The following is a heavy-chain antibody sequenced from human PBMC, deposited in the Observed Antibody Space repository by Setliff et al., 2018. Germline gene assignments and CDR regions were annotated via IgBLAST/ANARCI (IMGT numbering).Heavy chain of an antibody. CDR2: IYYSGST. CDR3: ARGGEFYYGSGTIDS. CDR1: GGSISSRNYY. J-gene: IGHJ4*02. Sequence: SETLSLTCTVSGGSISSRNYYWGWIRQPPGKGLEWIGSIYYSGSTYYNPSLKSRITISVDTSKNQFSLKLSSVTAADTAVYYCARGGEFYYGSGTIDSWGQGTLVTVSS. V-gene: IGHV4-39*01. D-gene: IGHD3-10*01.